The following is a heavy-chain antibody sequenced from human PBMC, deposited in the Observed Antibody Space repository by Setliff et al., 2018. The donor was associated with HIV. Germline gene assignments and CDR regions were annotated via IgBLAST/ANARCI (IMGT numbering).Heavy chain of an antibody. J-gene: IGHJ4*02. Sequence: PSETLSLTCTVPGGSISSGSYYWSWIRQPAGKGLEWIGHIYTSGSTNYNPSLKSRVTFSADTSKNQFSLNLNSVTATDTAVYFCARQGLTMNPGVPAPILYFFDYWGQGILVTVSS. CDR2: IYTSGST. CDR1: GGSISSGSYY. CDR3: ARQGLTMNPGVPAPILYFFDY. D-gene: IGHD3-10*01. V-gene: IGHV4-61*09.